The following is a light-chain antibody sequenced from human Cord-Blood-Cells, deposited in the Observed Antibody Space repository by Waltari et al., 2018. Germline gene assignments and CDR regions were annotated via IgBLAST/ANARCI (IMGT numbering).Light chain of an antibody. CDR2: LNSDGSH. V-gene: IGLV4-69*01. Sequence: QTQSPSASASLGASVKLTCTLSSGHSSYAIAWHQQQPEKGPRYLMKLNSDGSHSKGDGIPDRFSGSSSGAERYLTISSLQSEDEADYYCQTWGTGIHVVFGGGTKLTVL. J-gene: IGLJ2*01. CDR1: SGHSSYA. CDR3: QTWGTGIHVV.